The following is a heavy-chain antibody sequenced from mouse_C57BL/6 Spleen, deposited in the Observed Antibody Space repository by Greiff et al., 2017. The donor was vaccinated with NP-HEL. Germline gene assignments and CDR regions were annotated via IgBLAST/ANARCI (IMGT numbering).Heavy chain of an antibody. CDR3: ARGDYDEGFAY. J-gene: IGHJ3*01. CDR1: GYTFTSYW. V-gene: IGHV1-59*01. D-gene: IGHD2-4*01. Sequence: QVQLQQPGAELVRPGTSVKLSCKASGYTFTSYWMHWVKQRPGQGLEWIGVIDPSDSYTNYNQKFKGKATLTVDTSSSTAYMQLSSLTSEDSAVYYCARGDYDEGFAYWGQGTLVTVSA. CDR2: IDPSDSYT.